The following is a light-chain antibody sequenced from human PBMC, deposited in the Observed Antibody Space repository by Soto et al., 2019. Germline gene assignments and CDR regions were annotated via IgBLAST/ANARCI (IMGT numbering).Light chain of an antibody. CDR2: DVS. V-gene: IGLV2-14*03. J-gene: IGLJ1*01. CDR3: SSYTSSSTYV. CDR1: SSDVGGSNY. Sequence: QSVLTQPASVSGSPGQSITISCTGTSSDVGGSNYVSWYQQHPGKAPKLIIFDVSHRPSGFSNRFSGSKSGNTASLTISGRQAEDEADYYCSSYTSSSTYVFGTGTKLTVL.